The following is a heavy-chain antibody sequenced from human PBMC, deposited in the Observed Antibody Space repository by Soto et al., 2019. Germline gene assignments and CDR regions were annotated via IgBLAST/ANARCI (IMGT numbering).Heavy chain of an antibody. CDR2: VYYSGST. CDR1: GGSVSSSSYY. CDR3: GRLEGLATISYYFDY. V-gene: IGHV4-39*01. Sequence: QLQLQESGPGLVKPSETLSLTCTVSGGSVSSSSYYWGWVRQPPGKGLEWIGSVYYSGSTYYNPSPESPVPLSRDKSKNPFSLKPMSLSAADTAVYYCGRLEGLATISYYFDYWGQGALVTVSS. D-gene: IGHD1-1*01. J-gene: IGHJ4*02.